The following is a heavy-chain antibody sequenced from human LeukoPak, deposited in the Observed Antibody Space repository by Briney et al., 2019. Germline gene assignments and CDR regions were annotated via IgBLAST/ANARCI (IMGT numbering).Heavy chain of an antibody. D-gene: IGHD2-21*02. CDR2: IWYDGSNK. V-gene: IGHV3-33*01. Sequence: GGSLRLSRAASGFTFSSYGMHWVRQAPGKGLERVAVIWYDGSNKYYADSVKGRFTISRDNSKNTLYLQMNSLRAEDTAVYYCAREGWTYCGGDCYSDDAFDIWGQGTMVTVSS. CDR1: GFTFSSYG. CDR3: AREGWTYCGGDCYSDDAFDI. J-gene: IGHJ3*02.